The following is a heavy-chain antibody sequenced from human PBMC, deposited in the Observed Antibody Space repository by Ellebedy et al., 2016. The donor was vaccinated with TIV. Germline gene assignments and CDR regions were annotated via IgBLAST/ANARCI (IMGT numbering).Heavy chain of an antibody. CDR2: IGTAGDP. V-gene: IGHV3-13*05. Sequence: GESLKISCAASGFTFSSYDMHWVRQATGERLEWVSAIGTAGDPYYPGSVKGRFTISRENAKNSLYLQMNSLRAGDTAVYYCARGRYCSSTTCSRLYYFDYWGQGTLVTVSS. J-gene: IGHJ4*02. CDR1: GFTFSSYD. CDR3: ARGRYCSSTTCSRLYYFDY. D-gene: IGHD2-2*01.